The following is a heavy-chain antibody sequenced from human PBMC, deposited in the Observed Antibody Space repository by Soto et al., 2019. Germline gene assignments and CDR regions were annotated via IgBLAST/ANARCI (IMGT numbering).Heavy chain of an antibody. D-gene: IGHD6-13*01. Sequence: GASVKVSCKASGYTFTGYYMHWVRQAPGQGLEWMGWINPNSGGTNYAQKFQGWVTMTRDTSISTAYMELSRLRSDDTAVYYCARGCLNSSSWDDNWFDPWGQGTLVTVSS. CDR1: GYTFTGYY. J-gene: IGHJ5*02. CDR2: INPNSGGT. V-gene: IGHV1-2*04. CDR3: ARGCLNSSSWDDNWFDP.